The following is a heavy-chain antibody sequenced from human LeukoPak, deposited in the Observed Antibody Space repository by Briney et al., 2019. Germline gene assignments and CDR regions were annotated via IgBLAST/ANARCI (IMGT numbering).Heavy chain of an antibody. V-gene: IGHV4-39*07. CDR2: IYYSGST. CDR3: ARVEDYYDSSGLDY. Sequence: PSETLSLTCTVSGGSISSSSYYWGWIRQPPGKGLEWIGSIYYSGSTYYNPSLKSRVTISVDTSKNQFSLKLSSVTAADTAVYYCARVEDYYDSSGLDYWGQGTLVTVSS. D-gene: IGHD3-22*01. CDR1: GGSISSSSYY. J-gene: IGHJ4*02.